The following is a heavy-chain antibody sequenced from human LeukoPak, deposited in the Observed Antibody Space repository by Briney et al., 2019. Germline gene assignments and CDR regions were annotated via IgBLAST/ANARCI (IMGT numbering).Heavy chain of an antibody. CDR3: ARTATRGYSGYDLINWFDP. D-gene: IGHD5-12*01. V-gene: IGHV3-23*01. CDR1: GFTFSSYA. CDR2: ISGSGGST. J-gene: IGHJ5*02. Sequence: TGGSLRLSCAASGFTFSSYAMSWVRQAPGKGLEWVSAISGSGGSTYYADSVKGRFTISRDNSKNTLYLQMNSLRAEDTAVYYCARTATRGYSGYDLINWFDPWGQGTLVTVSS.